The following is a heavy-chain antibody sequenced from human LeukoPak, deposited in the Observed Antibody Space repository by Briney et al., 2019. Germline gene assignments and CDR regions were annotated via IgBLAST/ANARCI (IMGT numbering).Heavy chain of an antibody. CDR2: INPSGGST. D-gene: IGHD3-22*01. CDR1: GYTFTSYY. J-gene: IGHJ4*02. CDR3: ARDSYYYDSSGPEIATDFDY. Sequence: ASVKVSCKASGYTFTSYYMHWVRQAPGQGLEWMGIINPSGGSTSYAQKFQGRVTMTRDTSTSTVYMELSSMRSEDTAVYYCARDSYYYDSSGPEIATDFDYWGQGTLVIVSS. V-gene: IGHV1-46*01.